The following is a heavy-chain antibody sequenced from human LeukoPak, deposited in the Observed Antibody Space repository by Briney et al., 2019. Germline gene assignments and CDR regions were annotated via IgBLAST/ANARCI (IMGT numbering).Heavy chain of an antibody. J-gene: IGHJ4*02. D-gene: IGHD3-22*01. CDR2: IIPIFGTA. V-gene: IGHV1-69*05. CDR1: GGTFSSYA. Sequence: GASVKVSCKASGGTFSSYAISWVRQAPGQGLEWMGRIIPIFGTANYEQKFQGRVTITTDESTSTAYMELSSLRSEDTAVYYCAASGYSTSPLDYWGQGTLVTVSS. CDR3: AASGYSTSPLDY.